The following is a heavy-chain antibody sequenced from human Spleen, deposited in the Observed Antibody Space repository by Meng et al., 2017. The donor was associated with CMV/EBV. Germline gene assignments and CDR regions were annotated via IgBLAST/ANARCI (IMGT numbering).Heavy chain of an antibody. D-gene: IGHD3-10*01. CDR3: ARGSGSPEH. CDR1: GFPFSDHY. CDR2: IRNKTKGGTT. Sequence: GESLKISCAASGFPFSDHYMDWVRQAPGKGLEWIGFIRNKTKGGTTEYAASVKGRLSILRDDSKSIAYLQVDSVKTEDTGVYYCARGSGSPEHWGQGTLVTVSS. J-gene: IGHJ1*01. V-gene: IGHV3-71*01.